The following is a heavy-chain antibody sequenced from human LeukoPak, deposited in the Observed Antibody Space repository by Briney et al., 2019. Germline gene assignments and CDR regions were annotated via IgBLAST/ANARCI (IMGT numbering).Heavy chain of an antibody. J-gene: IGHJ4*02. V-gene: IGHV1-69*13. CDR3: ARDLGSRDGYNPPNLFDS. CDR2: IIPIFGTA. Sequence: ASVKVSCKASGGTFSSYAISWVRQAPGQGLEWMGGIIPIFGTANYAQKFQGKVTITADESTSTAYMELSSLTSEDTAVYYCARDLGSRDGYNPPNLFDSWGQGTLVTVPS. CDR1: GGTFSSYA. D-gene: IGHD5-24*01.